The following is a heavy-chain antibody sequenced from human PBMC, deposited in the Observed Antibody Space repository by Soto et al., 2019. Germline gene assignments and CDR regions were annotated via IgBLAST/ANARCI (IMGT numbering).Heavy chain of an antibody. V-gene: IGHV4-39*07. CDR3: ARDGDSGWFDY. CDR1: GGSISSSSYY. Sequence: TSETLSLTCTVSGGSISSSSYYWGGIGQPPGKGLEWIGSIYYSGSTNYNPSLKSRVTISVDTSKNQFSLKLSSVTAADTAVYYCARDGDSGWFDYWGQGTLVTVSS. D-gene: IGHD6-19*01. CDR2: IYYSGST. J-gene: IGHJ4*02.